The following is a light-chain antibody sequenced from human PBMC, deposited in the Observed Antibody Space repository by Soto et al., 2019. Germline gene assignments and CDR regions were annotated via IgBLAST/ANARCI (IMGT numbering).Light chain of an antibody. CDR2: INSDGSH. J-gene: IGLJ3*02. CDR3: QTWGTGIRV. V-gene: IGLV4-69*02. CDR1: SGHSTYA. Sequence: QPVLTQSPSASASLGASVKLTCTLSSGHSTYAIAWHQQQPEKGPRYLMKINSDGSHSKGDGIPDRFSGSRSGAERSLTISSLQSEDEADYYSQTWGTGIRVFGGGTKLTVL.